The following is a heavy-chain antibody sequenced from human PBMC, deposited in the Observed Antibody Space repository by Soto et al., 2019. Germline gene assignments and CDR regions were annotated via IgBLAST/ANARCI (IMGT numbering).Heavy chain of an antibody. D-gene: IGHD3-9*01. CDR2: INPNSGGT. CDR1: GYTFTGYY. V-gene: IGHV1-2*04. CDR3: ATVATLLRYFDWLSD. J-gene: IGHJ4*02. Sequence: ASVKVSCKASGYTFTGYYMHWVRQAPGQGLEWMGWINPNSGGTNYAQKFQGWVTMTRDTSISTAHMELSSLRSEDTAVYYCATVATLLRYFDWLSDWGQGTLVTVS.